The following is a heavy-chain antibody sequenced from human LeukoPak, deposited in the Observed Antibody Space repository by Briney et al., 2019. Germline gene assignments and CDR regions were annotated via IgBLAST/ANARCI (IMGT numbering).Heavy chain of an antibody. V-gene: IGHV3-20*01. D-gene: IGHD2-15*01. Sequence: GGSLRLSCAASGFTFDDYGMSWVRQAPGKGLEWVSGINWNGGSTGYADSAKGRFTISRDNAKNSLYLQMNSLRAEDTALYHCVRSGATQGHLNYYYYMDVWGKGTTVTVSS. CDR1: GFTFDDYG. CDR3: VRSGATQGHLNYYYYMDV. CDR2: INWNGGST. J-gene: IGHJ6*03.